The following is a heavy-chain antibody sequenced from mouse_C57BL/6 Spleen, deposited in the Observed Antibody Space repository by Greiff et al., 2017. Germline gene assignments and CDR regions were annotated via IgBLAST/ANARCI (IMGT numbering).Heavy chain of an antibody. CDR3: ARHEYGNSWFAY. CDR1: GYTFTEYT. CDR2: FYPGSGSI. D-gene: IGHD2-10*02. V-gene: IGHV1-62-2*01. J-gene: IGHJ3*01. Sequence: VKLMESGAELVKPGASVKLSCKASGYTFTEYTIHWVKQRSGQGLEWIGWFYPGSGSIKYNEKFKDKATLTADKSSSTVYMELSRLTSEDSAVYFCARHEYGNSWFAYWGQGTLVTVSA.